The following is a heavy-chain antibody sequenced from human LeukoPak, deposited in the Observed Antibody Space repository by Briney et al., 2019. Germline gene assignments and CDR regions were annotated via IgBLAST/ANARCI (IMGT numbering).Heavy chain of an antibody. Sequence: SETLSLTCAVYGGSFSGYYWSWIRQPPGKGLEWIGEINHSGSTNYNPSLKSRVPISVDTSKDQFSLKLSSVTAADTAFYYCARGEYSSGWYDYWGQGTLVTVSS. D-gene: IGHD6-19*01. CDR3: ARGEYSSGWYDY. CDR1: GGSFSGYY. V-gene: IGHV4-34*01. J-gene: IGHJ4*02. CDR2: INHSGST.